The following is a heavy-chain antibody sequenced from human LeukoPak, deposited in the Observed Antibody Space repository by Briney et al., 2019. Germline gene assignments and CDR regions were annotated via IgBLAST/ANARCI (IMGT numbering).Heavy chain of an antibody. J-gene: IGHJ4*02. CDR3: ARRSLSKSYYDSSGSKAYFDY. V-gene: IGHV5-51*01. CDR2: IYPGDSDT. Sequence: GESLKISCKGSGYSFTSYWIGWVRQMPGKGLEWMGIIYPGDSDTRYSPSFQGQVTISADKSISTAYLQWSSLKASDTAVYYYARRSLSKSYYDSSGSKAYFDYWGQGTLVTVSS. CDR1: GYSFTSYW. D-gene: IGHD3-22*01.